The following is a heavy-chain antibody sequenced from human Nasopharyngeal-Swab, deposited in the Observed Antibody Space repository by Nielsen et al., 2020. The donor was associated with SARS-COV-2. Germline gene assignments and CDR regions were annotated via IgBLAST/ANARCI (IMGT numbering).Heavy chain of an antibody. J-gene: IGHJ4*02. V-gene: IGHV3-23*01. CDR3: AKDWGVRELDY. Sequence: GESLKISCAASGFTFSDYYMSWVRQAPGKGLEWVSAISGSGGSTYYADSVKGRFTISRDNSKNTLYLQMNSLRAEDTAVYYCAKDWGVRELDYWGQGTLVTVSS. CDR1: GFTFSDYY. CDR2: ISGSGGST. D-gene: IGHD3-10*01.